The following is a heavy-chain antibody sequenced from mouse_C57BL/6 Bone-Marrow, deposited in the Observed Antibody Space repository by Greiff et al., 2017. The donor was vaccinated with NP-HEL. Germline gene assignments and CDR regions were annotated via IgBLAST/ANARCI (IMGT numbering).Heavy chain of an antibody. CDR3: ARSYGFGSPFAY. Sequence: QVQLQQPGAELVMPGASVKLSCKASGYTFTSYWMHWVKQRPGQGLEWIGEIDPSDSYTNYNQKFKGKSTLTVDKSSSTAYMQLSSLTSEDSVVYYCARSYGFGSPFAYWGQGTLVTVSA. CDR1: GYTFTSYW. CDR2: IDPSDSYT. V-gene: IGHV1-69*01. D-gene: IGHD1-1*01. J-gene: IGHJ3*01.